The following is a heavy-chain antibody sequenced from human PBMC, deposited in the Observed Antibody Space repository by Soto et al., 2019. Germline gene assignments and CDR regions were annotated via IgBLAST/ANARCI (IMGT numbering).Heavy chain of an antibody. CDR3: ARRGGSYFNSRFDP. J-gene: IGHJ5*02. CDR2: IYYSGST. D-gene: IGHD1-26*01. CDR1: GGSISSYY. Sequence: SETLSLTCTVSGGSISSYYWSWIRQPPGKGLEWIGYIYYSGSTNYNPSLKSRVTISVDTSKNQFSLKLSSVTAADTAVYYCARRGGSYFNSRFDPWGQGTLVTVS. V-gene: IGHV4-59*01.